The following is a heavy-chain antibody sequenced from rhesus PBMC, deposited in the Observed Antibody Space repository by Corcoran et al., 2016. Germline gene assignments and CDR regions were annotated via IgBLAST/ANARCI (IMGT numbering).Heavy chain of an antibody. CDR2: ISGSGGST. CDR1: GGSISSNY. J-gene: IGHJ4*01. CDR3: ARGGYSGSWNLGYFDY. D-gene: IGHD6-25*01. Sequence: QLQLQESGPGLVKPSETLSLTCAVSGGSISSNYWSWIRQPPGKGLEWIGRISGSGGSTDDNPSLNSRVTISTAPSKNQFSLELSSVTAADTAVYYCARGGYSGSWNLGYFDYWGQGVLVTVSS. V-gene: IGHV4-173*01.